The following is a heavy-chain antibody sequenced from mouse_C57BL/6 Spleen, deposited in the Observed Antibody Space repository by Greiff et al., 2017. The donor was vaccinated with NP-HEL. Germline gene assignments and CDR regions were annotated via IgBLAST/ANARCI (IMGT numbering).Heavy chain of an antibody. Sequence: LQESGAELVRPGTSVKVSCKASGYAFTNYLIEWVKQRPGQGLEWIGVINPGSGGTNYNEKFKGKATLTADKSSSTAYMQLSSLTSEDSAVYFCARMVPMDYWGQGTSVTVSS. CDR2: INPGSGGT. J-gene: IGHJ4*01. D-gene: IGHD1-1*02. CDR3: ARMVPMDY. CDR1: GYAFTNYL. V-gene: IGHV1-54*01.